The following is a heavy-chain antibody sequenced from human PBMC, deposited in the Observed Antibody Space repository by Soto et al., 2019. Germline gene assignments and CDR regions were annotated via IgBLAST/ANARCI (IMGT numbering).Heavy chain of an antibody. D-gene: IGHD2-2*01. J-gene: IGHJ5*02. V-gene: IGHV4-39*01. CDR1: GGSISSSSYY. CDR2: IYYSGST. CDR3: ARQPAPPAIDP. Sequence: SETLSLTCTVSGGSISSSSYYWGWIRQPPGKGLEWIGSIYYSGSTYYNPSLKSRVTISVDTSKNQFSLKLSSVTAADTAVYYCARQPAPPAIDPWGKGTLVPVYS.